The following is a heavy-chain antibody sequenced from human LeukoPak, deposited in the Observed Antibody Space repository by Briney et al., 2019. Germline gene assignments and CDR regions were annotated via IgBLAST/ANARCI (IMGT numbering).Heavy chain of an antibody. J-gene: IGHJ4*02. CDR3: AKERIWNVVVVVAAQNFDY. CDR1: GFTFNSYA. V-gene: IGHV3-23*01. Sequence: GGSLRLSCAASGFTFNSYAMNWVRQAPGKGLEWVSGISGSGSSTYYADSVKGRFTISRDNSKNTLYLQMNNLRAEDTAVYYCAKERIWNVVVVVAAQNFDYWGQGALVTVSS. CDR2: ISGSGSST. D-gene: IGHD2-15*01.